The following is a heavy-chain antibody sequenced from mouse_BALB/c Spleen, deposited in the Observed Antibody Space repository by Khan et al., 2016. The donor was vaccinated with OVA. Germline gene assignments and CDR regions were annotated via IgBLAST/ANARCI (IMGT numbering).Heavy chain of an antibody. D-gene: IGHD1-1*02. Sequence: QVHVKQSGSEPVRPGASVKISCKGSGYTFADSGMHWVRQSPAKSLEWIGVISTYYGNIKYNQKFKGRATMTVDKSSSTAYMELARLASEDSAVFFCSRGGISEFAYWGQGTLVTVSA. J-gene: IGHJ3*01. CDR1: GYTFADSG. CDR3: SRGGISEFAY. CDR2: ISTYYGNI. V-gene: IGHV1S137*01.